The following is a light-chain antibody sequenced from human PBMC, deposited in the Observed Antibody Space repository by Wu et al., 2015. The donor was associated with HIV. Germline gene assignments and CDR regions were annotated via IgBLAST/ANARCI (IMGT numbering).Light chain of an antibody. J-gene: IGKJ3*01. Sequence: GKAPKLLIYDASKFGQSRGSRSRFSGSGSGTDFTLTISSLQPEDFATYYCQQSYNTPFTFGPGTKVDIK. CDR2: DAS. CDR3: QQSYNTPFT. V-gene: IGKV1-39*01.